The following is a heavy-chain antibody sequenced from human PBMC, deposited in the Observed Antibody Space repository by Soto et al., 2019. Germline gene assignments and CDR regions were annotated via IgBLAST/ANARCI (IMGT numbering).Heavy chain of an antibody. V-gene: IGHV3-30*18. Sequence: QVQLVESGGGVVQPGRSLRLSCAASGFTFSSYGMRWVRQAPGKGLEWVAVISYDGSNKYYADSVKGRFTISRDNSKNTLYLQMNSLRAEDTAVYYCAKGGSGWSVYYYYGMDVWGQGTTVTVSS. CDR3: AKGGSGWSVYYYYGMDV. CDR2: ISYDGSNK. D-gene: IGHD6-19*01. CDR1: GFTFSSYG. J-gene: IGHJ6*02.